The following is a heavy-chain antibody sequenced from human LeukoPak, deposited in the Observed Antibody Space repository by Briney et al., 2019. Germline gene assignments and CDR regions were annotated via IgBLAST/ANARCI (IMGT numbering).Heavy chain of an antibody. CDR3: ARAKIAAAGTGAFDV. V-gene: IGHV3-23*01. J-gene: IGHJ3*01. D-gene: IGHD6-13*01. CDR1: GFTFSSYA. Sequence: GGSLRLSCAASGFTFSSYAMTWVRQAPGKGLEWVSAFSATDGSAQYAESVEGRFTVSRDNSKNTLFLQMNSLGAEDTAVYYCARAKIAAAGTGAFDVWGQGKLVTVSS. CDR2: FSATDGSA.